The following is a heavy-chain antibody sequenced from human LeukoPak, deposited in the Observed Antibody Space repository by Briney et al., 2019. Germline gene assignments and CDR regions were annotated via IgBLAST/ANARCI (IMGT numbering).Heavy chain of an antibody. CDR1: GGSFSVYY. V-gene: IGHV4-34*01. J-gene: IGHJ6*03. Sequence: SETLSLTCALYGGSFSVYYWSWIRQPPGKRLEWIGEINHSGSTNYNPSLKSRVTISVDTSKNQFSLKLSSVTAADTAVYYCARVRYSSGWYPPYYYYYMDVWGKGTTVTISS. D-gene: IGHD6-19*01. CDR2: INHSGST. CDR3: ARVRYSSGWYPPYYYYYMDV.